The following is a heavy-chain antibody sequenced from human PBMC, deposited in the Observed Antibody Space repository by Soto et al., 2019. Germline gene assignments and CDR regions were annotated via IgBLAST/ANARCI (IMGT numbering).Heavy chain of an antibody. D-gene: IGHD6-19*01. Sequence: GAPGISWGAVGFHFSRYCMDWGRQGSGKGVGGGAGIWDDGSNKYYADSVKGRFTISRDNSKNTLYLQMNSLRAEDTAVYYCAREARLVRAFQYYFDYWGQGTLVTVSS. V-gene: IGHV3-33*07. CDR3: AREARLVRAFQYYFDY. J-gene: IGHJ4*02. CDR1: GFHFSRYC. CDR2: IWDDGSNK.